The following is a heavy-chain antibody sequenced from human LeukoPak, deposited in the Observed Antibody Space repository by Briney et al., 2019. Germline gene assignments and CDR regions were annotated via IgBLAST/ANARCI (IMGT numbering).Heavy chain of an antibody. CDR2: IIPIVDTA. D-gene: IGHD6-13*01. V-gene: IGHV1-69*04. J-gene: IGHJ5*02. CDR3: AKGGYGSSWFDL. CDR1: GGTFSSYA. Sequence: GASVKVSCKASGGTFSSYAITWVRQAPGQGLEWMGRIIPIVDTADYAQNFRDRVTITADKSTSTAYMDLSSLKSDDTAVYYCAKGGYGSSWFDLWGQGTLVTVSS.